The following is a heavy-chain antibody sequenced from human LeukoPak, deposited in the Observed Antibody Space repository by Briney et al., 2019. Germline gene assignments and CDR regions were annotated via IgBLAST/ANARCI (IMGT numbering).Heavy chain of an antibody. Sequence: GGSLRLSCAASGFTFSGSAMHWVRQASGKGLEWVGRIRSKANSYATAYAASVKGRFTISRDDSKNTAYLQMNSLKTEDTAVYYCTRHQPADYRDYYYMDVWGKGTTVTVSS. CDR1: GFTFSGSA. CDR3: TRHQPADYRDYYYMDV. V-gene: IGHV3-73*01. CDR2: IRSKANSYAT. D-gene: IGHD4-11*01. J-gene: IGHJ6*03.